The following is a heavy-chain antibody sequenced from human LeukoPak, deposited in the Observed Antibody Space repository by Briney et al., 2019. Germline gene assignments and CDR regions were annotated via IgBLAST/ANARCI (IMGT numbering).Heavy chain of an antibody. J-gene: IGHJ4*02. CDR2: ITAYNGNI. V-gene: IGHV1-18*01. CDR3: ARDDSPIITMIVVVDNKGGLKPLDY. Sequence: GASVKVSCKASGYTFTTYGITWVRQVPGQGLEWMGWITAYNGNINYAQNLQGRVTMTTDTSTSTAHMELRSLRSDDTAVYYCARDDSPIITMIVVVDNKGGLKPLDYWGQGTLVTVSS. D-gene: IGHD3-22*01. CDR1: GYTFTTYG.